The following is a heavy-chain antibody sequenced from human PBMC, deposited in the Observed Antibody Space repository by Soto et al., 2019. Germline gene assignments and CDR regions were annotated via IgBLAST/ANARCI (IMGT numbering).Heavy chain of an antibody. CDR3: ARGRSVVLDP. D-gene: IGHD2-15*01. CDR2: IYYNGST. CDR1: GGSMSRHD. V-gene: IGHV4-59*08. J-gene: IGHJ5*02. Sequence: SQILCLTWSVSGGSMSRHDRSWIRQHPGKGLEWIGNIYYNGSTNYNPSLKSRVTISVDTSNNQLSLKLSSVTAADTAVYYCARGRSVVLDPWGQGNLVTVS.